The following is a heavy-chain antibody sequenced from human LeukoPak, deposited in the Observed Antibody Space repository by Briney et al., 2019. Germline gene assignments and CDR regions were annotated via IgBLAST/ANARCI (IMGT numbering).Heavy chain of an antibody. CDR3: ARDRREMATAWFDP. J-gene: IGHJ5*02. V-gene: IGHV1-69*05. CDR1: GGTFSSYA. D-gene: IGHD5-24*01. Sequence: SVKVSCKASGGTFSSYAISWVRQAPGQGLEWMGGIIPIFGTANYAQEFQGRVTITTDKSTSTAYMELSSLRSEDTAVYYCARDRREMATAWFDPWGQGTLATVSS. CDR2: IIPIFGTA.